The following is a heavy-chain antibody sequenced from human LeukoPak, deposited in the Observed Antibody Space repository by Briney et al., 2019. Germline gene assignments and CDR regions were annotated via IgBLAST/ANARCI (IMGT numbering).Heavy chain of an antibody. CDR2: INHSGST. J-gene: IGHJ5*02. CDR3: ARVIPRGSWLRGRIWFDP. CDR1: GGSFSGYY. D-gene: IGHD5-12*01. V-gene: IGHV4-34*01. Sequence: PSETLSLTCAVYGGSFSGYYWSWIRQPPGKGLEWIGDINHSGSTNYNPSLKSRVTISVDTSKNQFSLKLSSVTAAGTAVYYCARVIPRGSWLRGRIWFDPWGQGTLVTVSS.